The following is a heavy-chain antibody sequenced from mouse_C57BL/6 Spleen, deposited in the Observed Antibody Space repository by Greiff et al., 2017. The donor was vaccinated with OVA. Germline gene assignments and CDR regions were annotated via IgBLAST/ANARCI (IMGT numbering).Heavy chain of an antibody. D-gene: IGHD2-3*01. CDR3: ARRDDGYYAMDY. J-gene: IGHJ4*01. CDR1: GYTFTSYW. V-gene: IGHV1-64*01. Sequence: VQLQQPGAELVKPGASVKLSCKASGYTFTSYWMHWVKQRPGQGLEWIGMIHPNSGSTNYNEKFKSKATLTVDKSSSTAYMQLSSLTSEDSAVYYCARRDDGYYAMDYWGQGTSVTVSS. CDR2: IHPNSGST.